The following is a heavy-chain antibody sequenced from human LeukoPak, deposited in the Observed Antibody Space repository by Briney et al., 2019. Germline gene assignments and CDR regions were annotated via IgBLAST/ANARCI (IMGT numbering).Heavy chain of an antibody. CDR2: ISYDGSNK. J-gene: IGHJ4*02. D-gene: IGHD6-13*01. V-gene: IGHV3-30*04. CDR3: AKEIGIAAAGLHY. CDR1: GFTFSSYA. Sequence: GGSLRLSCAASGFTFSSYAMHWVRQAPGKGLEWVAVISYDGSNKYYADSVKGRFTISRDNSKNTLYLQMNSLRAEDTAVYYCAKEIGIAAAGLHYWGQGTLVTVSS.